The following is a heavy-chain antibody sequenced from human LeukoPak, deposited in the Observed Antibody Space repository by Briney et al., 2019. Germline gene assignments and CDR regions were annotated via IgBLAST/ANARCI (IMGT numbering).Heavy chain of an antibody. CDR2: INTDGSSS. D-gene: IGHD1-26*01. V-gene: IGHV3-74*01. J-gene: IGHJ5*02. CDR1: GFTFSSYW. CDR3: AKGAKRVVGATTHWFDP. Sequence: PGGSLRLSCADSGFTFSSYWMHWVRQAPGKGLMWVSRINTDGSSSNYAGSVKGRFTISRDNSKNTLYLQMNSLRDEDTAVYYCAKGAKRVVGATTHWFDPWGQGTLVTVSS.